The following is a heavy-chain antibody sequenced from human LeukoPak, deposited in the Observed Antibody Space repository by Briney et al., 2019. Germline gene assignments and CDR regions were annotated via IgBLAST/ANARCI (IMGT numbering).Heavy chain of an antibody. CDR1: GFSFSSYW. CDR3: ARDYNYGLDY. Sequence: GGSLRLSCAASGFSFSSYWMSWVRQAPGKGLEWVATIKSDGGEKYYVDSVKGRFTISRDNAKNSLFLQMNSLRAEDTAVYHCARDYNYGLDYWGQGTLVTVSS. J-gene: IGHJ4*02. D-gene: IGHD5-18*01. V-gene: IGHV3-7*01. CDR2: IKSDGGEK.